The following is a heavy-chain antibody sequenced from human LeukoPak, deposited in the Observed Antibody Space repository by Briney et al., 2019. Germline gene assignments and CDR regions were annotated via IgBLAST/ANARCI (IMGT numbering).Heavy chain of an antibody. J-gene: IGHJ4*02. Sequence: ASVKVSCKASGYTFTDYYVPWVRQAPGQGLEWMGRISPNSGGTNYAQKFRGRLTVTRDTSISTAYMELSSLRSDDTAVYYCAKNRAGDYADYWGQGTLVTVSS. D-gene: IGHD4-17*01. V-gene: IGHV1-2*06. CDR2: ISPNSGGT. CDR1: GYTFTDYY. CDR3: AKNRAGDYADY.